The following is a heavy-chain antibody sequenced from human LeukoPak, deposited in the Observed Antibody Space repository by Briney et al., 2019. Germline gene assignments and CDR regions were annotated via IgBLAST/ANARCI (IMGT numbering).Heavy chain of an antibody. CDR3: ATVIYCSGGSCYPTFDY. V-gene: IGHV1-24*01. Sequence: ASVKVSCKVSGYTLTELSMHWVRQAPGKGLEWMGGFDPEDGETIYAQKFQGRVTMTEDTSTDTAYMELSSLRSEDTAVYYCATVIYCSGGSCYPTFDYWGQGTLITVSS. J-gene: IGHJ4*02. CDR1: GYTLTELS. CDR2: FDPEDGET. D-gene: IGHD2-15*01.